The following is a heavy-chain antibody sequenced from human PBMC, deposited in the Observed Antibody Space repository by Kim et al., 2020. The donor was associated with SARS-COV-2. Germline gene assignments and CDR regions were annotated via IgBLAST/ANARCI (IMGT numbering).Heavy chain of an antibody. CDR1: GASISTYY. V-gene: IGHV4-59*12. Sequence: SETLSLTCIVSGASISTYYWNWIRQPPGKGLEWIGYFSYTGTRRTSYNPSLKSRVTMSVDTSKNQFFLRLNSVTAADTAVYYCARGGGFGEPFWGQGTLVTVSS. CDR3: ARGGGFGEPF. CDR2: FSYTGTRRT. J-gene: IGHJ4*02. D-gene: IGHD3-10*01.